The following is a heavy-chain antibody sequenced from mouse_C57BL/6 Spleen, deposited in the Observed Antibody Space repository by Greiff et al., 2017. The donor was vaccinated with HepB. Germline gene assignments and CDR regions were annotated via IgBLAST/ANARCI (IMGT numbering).Heavy chain of an antibody. Sequence: EVQVVESGGGLVKPGGSLKLSCAASGFTFSSYAMSWVRQTPEKRLEWVATISDGGSYTYYPDNVKGRFTISRDNAKNNLYLQMSHLKSEDTAMYYCARVYEKDFDYWGQGTTLTVSS. D-gene: IGHD2-3*01. CDR2: ISDGGSYT. CDR1: GFTFSSYA. CDR3: ARVYEKDFDY. J-gene: IGHJ2*01. V-gene: IGHV5-4*01.